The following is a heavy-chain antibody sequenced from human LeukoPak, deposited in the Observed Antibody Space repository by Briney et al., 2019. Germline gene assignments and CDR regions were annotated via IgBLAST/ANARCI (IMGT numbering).Heavy chain of an antibody. CDR2: ISSSSSYI. CDR3: AREASYYYILDY. D-gene: IGHD3-10*01. CDR1: GFTFSSYS. V-gene: IGHV3-21*01. Sequence: PGGSLRLSCAASGFTFSSYSMNWVRQAPGKGLEWVSSISSSSSYIYYADSVKGRFTISRDNAKNSLYLQMNSLRAEDTAVYYCAREASYYYILDYWGQGTLVTVSS. J-gene: IGHJ4*02.